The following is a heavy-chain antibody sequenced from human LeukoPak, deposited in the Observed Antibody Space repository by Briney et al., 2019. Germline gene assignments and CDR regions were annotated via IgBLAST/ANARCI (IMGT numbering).Heavy chain of an antibody. CDR3: ATDPMGASYSDVHDN. CDR2: FDPADVGT. D-gene: IGHD6-13*01. CDR1: GFPLSELS. V-gene: IGHV1-24*01. Sequence: GASVTVSCKVSGFPLSELSMYWVRQAPGKGLEWIGGFDPADVGTFYAQKFQARVTITADTSTHTFYMLVNSLRSDDTAVYYCATDPMGASYSDVHDNWGQGTLVAVSS. J-gene: IGHJ4*02.